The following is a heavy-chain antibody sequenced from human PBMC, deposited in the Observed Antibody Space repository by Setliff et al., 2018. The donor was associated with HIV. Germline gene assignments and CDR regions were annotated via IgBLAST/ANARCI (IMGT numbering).Heavy chain of an antibody. D-gene: IGHD3-3*01. Sequence: SETLSLTCAVYGGSFSGYYWSWIRQSPGKGLEWIGEINHSGSTKYNPSLNSRVTISVDTSKNQFSLKLSSVTAADTAVYYCARGTAYYYFWSGYSQDYYYYMDVWGKGTTVTVSS. CDR2: INHSGST. J-gene: IGHJ6*03. CDR1: GGSFSGYY. V-gene: IGHV4-34*01. CDR3: ARGTAYYYFWSGYSQDYYYYMDV.